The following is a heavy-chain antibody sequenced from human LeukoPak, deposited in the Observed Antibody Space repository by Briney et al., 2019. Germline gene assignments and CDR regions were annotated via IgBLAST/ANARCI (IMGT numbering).Heavy chain of an antibody. CDR2: INWNSGST. V-gene: IGHV3-20*04. CDR1: GFTFDDYG. Sequence: PGGSLRLSCAASGFTFDDYGMSWVRQAPGKGLEWVSGINWNSGSTGYADSVKGRFTISRDNAKNSLYLQMNSLRAEDTALYYCARVIPPLVYMDVWGKGTTVTVSS. J-gene: IGHJ6*03. CDR3: ARVIPPLVYMDV. D-gene: IGHD2-21*01.